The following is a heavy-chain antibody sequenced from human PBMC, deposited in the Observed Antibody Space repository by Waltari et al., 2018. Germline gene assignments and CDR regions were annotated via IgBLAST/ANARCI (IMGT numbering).Heavy chain of an antibody. CDR3: AKGWLRFSYFDF. D-gene: IGHD5-12*01. CDR2: ISGNGLIT. CDR1: GFTFSTYV. J-gene: IGHJ4*02. V-gene: IGHV3-23*01. Sequence: EVQLLESGGGLVQPGGSLRLSCAASGFTFSTYVMTWVRQAPGKGLECVAIISGNGLITHYADSVKGRFTVSRDNSKDTLFLEMTNLRADDTARYYCAKGWLRFSYFDFWGLGTLVTVSS.